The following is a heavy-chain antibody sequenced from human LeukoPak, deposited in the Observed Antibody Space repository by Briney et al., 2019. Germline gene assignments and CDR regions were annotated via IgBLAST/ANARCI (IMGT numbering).Heavy chain of an antibody. CDR3: ARSSSTYYYYGMDD. Sequence: SETLSLTCTVSGGSISSSSYYWGWLRQPPGKGLEWIGSIYYSGSNYYNPSLKSRVTISVDTSKNQFSLKLSSVTAADTAVYYCARSSSTYYYYGMDDWGQGTTVTVSS. J-gene: IGHJ6*02. CDR2: IYYSGSN. V-gene: IGHV4-39*01. D-gene: IGHD6-13*01. CDR1: GGSISSSSYY.